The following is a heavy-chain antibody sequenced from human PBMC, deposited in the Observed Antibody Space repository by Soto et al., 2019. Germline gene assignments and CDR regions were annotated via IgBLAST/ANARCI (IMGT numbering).Heavy chain of an antibody. CDR2: IYYSGST. CDR1: GDSISRSPLY. CDR3: AGHHTSFGGVRHYNSFDP. Sequence: SETLSLTCIVSGDSISRSPLYWGWLRQPPGKGLEWIGTIYYSGSTYYNPSLKSRVTISADTSKNQFSLKLSSVTAADTAVYYCAGHHTSFGGVRHYNSFDPWGQGTLVTVSS. J-gene: IGHJ5*02. D-gene: IGHD3-3*01. V-gene: IGHV4-39*01.